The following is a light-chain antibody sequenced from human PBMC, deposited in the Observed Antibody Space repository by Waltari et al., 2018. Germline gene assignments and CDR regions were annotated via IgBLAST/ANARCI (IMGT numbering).Light chain of an antibody. Sequence: EIVLTQSPGPLSLSLGERATLSCSARQTVRTTYLAWYQQKPGQAPTLLIYGASSRATGIPDRFSGSGSGTDFSLTISSLEPEDFAVYYCQQYDISPLTFGGGTKVEIK. V-gene: IGKV3-20*01. J-gene: IGKJ4*01. CDR1: QTVRTTY. CDR3: QQYDISPLT. CDR2: GAS.